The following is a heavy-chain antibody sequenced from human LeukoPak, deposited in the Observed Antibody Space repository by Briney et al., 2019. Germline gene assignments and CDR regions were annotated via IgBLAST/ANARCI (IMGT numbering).Heavy chain of an antibody. CDR2: INPNSGGT. D-gene: IGHD5-24*01. Sequence: ASVKVSCKASGYTFTTYAMNWVRQAPGQGLEWMGWINPNSGGTNYAQKFQGRVTMTRDTSISTAYMELSRLRSDDTAVYYCARENARRAYSRDGYNPYDYWGQGTLVTVSS. CDR3: ARENARRAYSRDGYNPYDY. J-gene: IGHJ4*02. CDR1: GYTFTTYA. V-gene: IGHV1-2*02.